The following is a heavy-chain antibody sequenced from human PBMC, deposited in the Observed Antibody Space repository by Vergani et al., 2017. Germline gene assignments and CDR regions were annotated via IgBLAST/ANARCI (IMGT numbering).Heavy chain of an antibody. J-gene: IGHJ5*02. Sequence: QVKIQQWGAGLLKPSDTLSLTCAVYGGSFSDFYCSWVRQSPGKGLEWIGEIDYSGDINYNPSFQSRATVSVDRSNNQFSLRLSSVTAADTAMYYCARRSTMGTPLRWFDPWGQGTLVVVSS. CDR1: GGSFSDFY. CDR3: ARRSTMGTPLRWFDP. D-gene: IGHD1-1*01. CDR2: IDYSGDI. V-gene: IGHV4-34*02.